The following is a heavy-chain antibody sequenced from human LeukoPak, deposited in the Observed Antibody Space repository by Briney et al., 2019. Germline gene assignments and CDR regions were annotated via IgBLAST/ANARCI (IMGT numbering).Heavy chain of an antibody. V-gene: IGHV1-46*01. CDR1: GYTFTSYY. Sequence: GASVKVPCKASGYTFTSYYMHWVRQAPGQGLEWMGIINPSGGSTSYAQKFQGRVTMTRDTSTSTVYMELSSLRSGDTAVYYCAREVIAAPGAAWFDPWGQGTLVTVSS. CDR2: INPSGGST. D-gene: IGHD6-6*01. J-gene: IGHJ5*02. CDR3: AREVIAAPGAAWFDP.